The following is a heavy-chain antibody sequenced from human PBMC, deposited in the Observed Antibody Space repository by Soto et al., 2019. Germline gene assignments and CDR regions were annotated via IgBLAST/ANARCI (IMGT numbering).Heavy chain of an antibody. CDR3: ARDEGGDYGDYGPYFDY. J-gene: IGHJ4*02. D-gene: IGHD4-17*01. CDR1: GFTFSSYW. V-gene: IGHV3-7*01. Sequence: GGSLRLSCAASGFTFSSYWMSWVRQAPGKGLEWVANIKQDGSEKYYVDSVKGRFTISRDNAKNSLYLQMNSLRAEDTAVYYCARDEGGDYGDYGPYFDYWGQGTLVTVSS. CDR2: IKQDGSEK.